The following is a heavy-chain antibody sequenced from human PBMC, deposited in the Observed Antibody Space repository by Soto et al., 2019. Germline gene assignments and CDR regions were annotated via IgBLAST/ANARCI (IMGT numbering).Heavy chain of an antibody. J-gene: IGHJ4*02. Sequence: GASVKVSCKASGYTFTTFGISWVRQAPGQGLEWVGWISANNGNTKYSQKFQGRVSLTTETSASTAYMELRSLRSDDTAVYYCARSAPFDIYAITPVEVWGQGTLVTV. D-gene: IGHD3-9*01. CDR3: ARSAPFDIYAITPVEV. V-gene: IGHV1-18*01. CDR2: ISANNGNT. CDR1: GYTFTTFG.